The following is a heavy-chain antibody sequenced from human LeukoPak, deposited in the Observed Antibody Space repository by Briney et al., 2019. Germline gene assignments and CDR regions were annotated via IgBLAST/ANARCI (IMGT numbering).Heavy chain of an antibody. D-gene: IGHD6-19*01. J-gene: IGHJ4*02. CDR1: GFTFSSYG. CDR3: AKDLSVAGRDY. Sequence: GRSLRLSCAASGFTFSSYGMHWVRQAPGKGLEWVAVISYDGSNKCYADSVKGRFTISRDNSKNTLYLQMNSLRAEDTAVYYCAKDLSVAGRDYWGQGTLVTVSS. CDR2: ISYDGSNK. V-gene: IGHV3-30*18.